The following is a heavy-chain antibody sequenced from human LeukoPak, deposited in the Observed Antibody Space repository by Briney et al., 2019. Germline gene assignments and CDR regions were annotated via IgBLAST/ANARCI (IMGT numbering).Heavy chain of an antibody. J-gene: IGHJ4*02. CDR1: GFTFSTYS. D-gene: IGHD6-6*01. CDR2: ITSSNNYI. CDR3: AKDEYTTSPVTFDY. Sequence: PGGSLRLSCAGSGFTFSTYSMNWVRQAPGKGLEWVSSITSSNNYIYYADSMKGRFTISRDNAKNSLYLQMKSLRAEDTAVYYCAKDEYTTSPVTFDYWGQGTLVTVSS. V-gene: IGHV3-21*04.